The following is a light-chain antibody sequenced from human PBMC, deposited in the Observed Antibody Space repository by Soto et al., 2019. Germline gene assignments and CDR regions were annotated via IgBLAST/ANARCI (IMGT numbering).Light chain of an antibody. CDR2: DVS. V-gene: IGLV2-14*01. CDR3: SSYTSSSTPYV. Sequence: QSVLTQPASVSGSPGQSITISCTGTSSDVGGYNYVSWYQQHPGKAPKLMIYDVSNRPSGVPNRFSGSKSGNTASLTISGLQAEDYADYYCSSYTSSSTPYVFGTGPKVTVL. CDR1: SSDVGGYNY. J-gene: IGLJ1*01.